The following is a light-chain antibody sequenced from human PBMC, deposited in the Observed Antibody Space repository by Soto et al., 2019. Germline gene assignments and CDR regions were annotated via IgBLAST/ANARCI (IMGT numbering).Light chain of an antibody. Sequence: DIQMTQSPSSLSASVGDRVTITCRASQTINTYLNWYQQKPGKAPNLLIYSSSILQDGVPSRFSGSGSGTHFALTITSLLPEDFATYYCQQSYKKKAFGKGTKVDIK. CDR2: SSS. V-gene: IGKV1-39*01. J-gene: IGKJ1*01. CDR3: QQSYKKKA. CDR1: QTINTY.